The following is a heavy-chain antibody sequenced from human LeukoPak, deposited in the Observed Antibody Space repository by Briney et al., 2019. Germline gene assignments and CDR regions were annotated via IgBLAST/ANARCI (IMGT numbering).Heavy chain of an antibody. V-gene: IGHV4-34*01. CDR3: ARSRHDVTIFGVVIASSRPTDY. D-gene: IGHD3-3*01. CDR1: GGSFSGYY. J-gene: IGHJ4*02. CDR2: INHSGST. Sequence: SETLSLTCAVYGGSFSGYYWSWIRQPPGKGLEWIGEINHSGSTNYNPSLKSRVTISVDTSKNQFSLKLSSVTAADTAVYYCARSRHDVTIFGVVIASSRPTDYWGQGTLVTVSS.